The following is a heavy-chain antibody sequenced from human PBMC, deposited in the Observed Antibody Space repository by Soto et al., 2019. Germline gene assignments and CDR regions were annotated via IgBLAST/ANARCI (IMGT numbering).Heavy chain of an antibody. D-gene: IGHD1-26*01. CDR2: FSGRDATT. Sequence: EVQLSESGGGLVQPGGSLRLSCTASGFTFSSYTMSWVRQAPGKGLEWVSSFSGRDATTYYADSVKGRFTISRDNSKNTLYLKMNSLRAADTALYFCVRTIVGATKGGWFDPWGQGALVTVSS. CDR3: VRTIVGATKGGWFDP. J-gene: IGHJ5*02. CDR1: GFTFSSYT. V-gene: IGHV3-23*01.